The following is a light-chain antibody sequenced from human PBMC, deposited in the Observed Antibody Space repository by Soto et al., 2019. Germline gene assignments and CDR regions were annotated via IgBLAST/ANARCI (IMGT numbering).Light chain of an antibody. Sequence: DIQMTQSPSSLSASVGDRVTITCRASQSVTIYLNWYQQKAGKAPKLLIYAASSLQNGVPSSFSGSGSGTVLTLTISTLHPKDSEIYFCKRSIGPPHTCGGGTKV. CDR3: KRSIGPPHT. CDR2: AAS. CDR1: QSVTIY. V-gene: IGKV1-39*01. J-gene: IGKJ4*01.